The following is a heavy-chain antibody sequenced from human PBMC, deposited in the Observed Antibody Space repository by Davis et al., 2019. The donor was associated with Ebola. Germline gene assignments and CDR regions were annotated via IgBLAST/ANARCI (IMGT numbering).Heavy chain of an antibody. CDR3: ARGYGSIDF. J-gene: IGHJ4*02. Sequence: MPSETLSLTCTVSGGSISSSSYYWGWIRQPPGKGLEWIGSIYYSGSTYYNPSLKSRATISIDTSKNQFSLNLTSVTAADTAVYFCARGYGSIDFWGQGVLVTVSS. D-gene: IGHD5-12*01. CDR1: GGSISSSSYY. CDR2: IYYSGST. V-gene: IGHV4-39*07.